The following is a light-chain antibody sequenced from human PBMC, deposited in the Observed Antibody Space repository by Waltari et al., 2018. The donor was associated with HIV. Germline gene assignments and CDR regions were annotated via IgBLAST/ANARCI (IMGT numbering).Light chain of an antibody. V-gene: IGKV1-27*01. CDR2: GAS. J-gene: IGKJ3*01. Sequence: DIQMPQSPSSLSASIGARVTITCRPSQGISNYSAWYQQRPGKVPKLLSYGASTLQSGVPSRFSGSGSGAEFSLTISSLQPEDVATYYGQKYNSVPRGFTVGPGTKVDIK. CDR3: QKYNSVPRGFT. CDR1: QGISNY.